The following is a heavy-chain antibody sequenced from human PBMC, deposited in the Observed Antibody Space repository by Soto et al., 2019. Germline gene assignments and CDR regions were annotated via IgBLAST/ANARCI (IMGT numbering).Heavy chain of an antibody. J-gene: IGHJ4*02. Sequence: QVQLVESGGGVVQTGRSLRLSCAGSGFTFSNYGMHWVRQAPGKGLEWVAAISHDGGHEYYADSVKGRFTISRDNSKNTLYLQTDSLREEDTAVFYCTKSPLATTLVPADQWGQGTLVTVAS. CDR2: ISHDGGHE. D-gene: IGHD1-26*01. CDR1: GFTFSNYG. CDR3: TKSPLATTLVPADQ. V-gene: IGHV3-30*18.